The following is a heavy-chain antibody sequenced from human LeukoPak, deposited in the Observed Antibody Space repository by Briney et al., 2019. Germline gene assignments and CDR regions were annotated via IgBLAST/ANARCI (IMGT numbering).Heavy chain of an antibody. CDR3: ARHAIGLAPDAFDI. V-gene: IGHV4-39*01. CDR2: IYYSGST. J-gene: IGHJ3*02. Sequence: SETLSLTCTVSGGSISNNNYYWGWIRQPPGKGLEWIGSIYYSGSTYYNPSPKSRVTMSVDTSTNQFSLKLTSVSAADTAVYYCARHAIGLAPDAFDIWGQGTMVTVSS. CDR1: GGSISNNNYY. D-gene: IGHD5-24*01.